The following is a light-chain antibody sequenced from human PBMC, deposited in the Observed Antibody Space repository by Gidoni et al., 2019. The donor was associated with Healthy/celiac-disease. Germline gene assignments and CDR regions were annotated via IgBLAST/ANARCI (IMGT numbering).Light chain of an antibody. CDR2: WAS. CDR1: QSVLYSSNNKNY. Sequence: DIVMTQSPDSLAVSLGERATINCKSSQSVLYSSNNKNYLAWYQQKPGQPPKLLIYWASTRESGVPDRFSGSGSGTDFTLTISSLQAEDVAVYYCQQYYSTPWPFXQXTKVEIK. J-gene: IGKJ1*01. CDR3: QQYYSTPWP. V-gene: IGKV4-1*01.